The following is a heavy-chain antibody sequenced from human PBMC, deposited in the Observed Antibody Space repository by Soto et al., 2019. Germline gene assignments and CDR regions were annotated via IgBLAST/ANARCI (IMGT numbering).Heavy chain of an antibody. D-gene: IGHD1-26*01. CDR1: GFANY. V-gene: IGHV3-53*01. J-gene: IGHJ3*01. CDR2: IFGGGRM. Sequence: EAQVVASGGGLVQPGGSLRLSCATSGFANYLIWVRQAPGKGLECVSGIFGGGRMYYADSVKGRFITSKDNSNNMVYLQMNSLRAEDTAIYYCARPSGNNERAFDLWGRGTVVAVSS. CDR3: ARPSGNNERAFDL.